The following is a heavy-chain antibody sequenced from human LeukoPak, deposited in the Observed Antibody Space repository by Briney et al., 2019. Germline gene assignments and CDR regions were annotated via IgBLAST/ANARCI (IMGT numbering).Heavy chain of an antibody. D-gene: IGHD3-3*01. Sequence: SQTLSLTCTVSGGSISSGDYCWSWIRQPPGKGLEWIGYIYYSGSTYYNPSLKSRVTISVDTSKNQFSLKLSSVTAADTAVYYCARANFTYYDFWSGYSDGFDPWGQGTLVTVSS. CDR3: ARANFTYYDFWSGYSDGFDP. CDR1: GGSISSGDYC. CDR2: IYYSGST. J-gene: IGHJ5*02. V-gene: IGHV4-30-4*08.